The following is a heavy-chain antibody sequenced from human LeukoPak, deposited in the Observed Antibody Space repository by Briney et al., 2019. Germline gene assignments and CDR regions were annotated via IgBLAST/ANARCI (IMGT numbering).Heavy chain of an antibody. CDR2: IIPIFGTA. Sequence: ASVKVSCKASGGTFSSYAISWVRQAPGQGLEWMGGIIPIFGTANYAQKFQGRVTITTDESTCTAYMELSSLRSEDTAVYYCARELYASGSPFDYWGQGTLVTVSS. CDR3: ARELYASGSPFDY. J-gene: IGHJ4*02. CDR1: GGTFSSYA. V-gene: IGHV1-69*05. D-gene: IGHD3-10*01.